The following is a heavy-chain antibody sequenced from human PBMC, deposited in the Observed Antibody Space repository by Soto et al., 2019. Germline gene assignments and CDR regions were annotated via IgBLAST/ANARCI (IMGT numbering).Heavy chain of an antibody. CDR3: ARGTGGATAMNY. CDR1: GFTVNSYY. J-gene: IGHJ4*02. D-gene: IGHD5-12*01. CDR2: VYTGGST. Sequence: EVPLVESGGGLVQPGGSLRLSCAASGFTVNSYYMSWVRQAPGKGLEWVSVVYTGGSTYYTDSVKGRFTISRDNSKNTLYLQMNTLRAEDTAVYYCARGTGGATAMNYWGQGTVVTVSS. V-gene: IGHV3-66*01.